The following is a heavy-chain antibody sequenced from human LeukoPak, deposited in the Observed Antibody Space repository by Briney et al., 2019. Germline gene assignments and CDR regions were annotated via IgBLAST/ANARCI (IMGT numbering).Heavy chain of an antibody. V-gene: IGHV4-59*08. Sequence: SETLSHTCTVSGGSISSYYWSWIRQPPGKGLEWIGYIYYSGSTNYNPSLKSRVTISVDTSKNQFSLKLSSVTAADTAVYYCARQDYYDSSGYYYDDAFDIWGQGTMVTVSS. J-gene: IGHJ3*02. CDR2: IYYSGST. D-gene: IGHD3-22*01. CDR3: ARQDYYDSSGYYYDDAFDI. CDR1: GGSISSYY.